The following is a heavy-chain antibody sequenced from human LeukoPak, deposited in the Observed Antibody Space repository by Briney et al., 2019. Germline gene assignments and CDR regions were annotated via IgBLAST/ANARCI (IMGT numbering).Heavy chain of an antibody. CDR3: ARDHNYGSDY. D-gene: IGHD5-18*01. Sequence: GGSLRLSCAASGFTFRSYWMSWVRQAPGKGLEWVANIKEDGSEKYYVDSVRGRFTISRDSAKNSLYLQMNSLRVEDTAVYYCARDHNYGSDYWGQGTLVTVSS. J-gene: IGHJ4*02. CDR1: GFTFRSYW. CDR2: IKEDGSEK. V-gene: IGHV3-7*03.